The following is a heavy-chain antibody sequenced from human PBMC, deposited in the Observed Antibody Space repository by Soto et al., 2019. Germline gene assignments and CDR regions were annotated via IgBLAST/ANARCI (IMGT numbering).Heavy chain of an antibody. D-gene: IGHD4-17*01. CDR2: IIPIFGTA. Sequence: QVQLVQSGAELKKPGSSVKVSCKASGCTFSSYAISWVRQAPGQGLEWMGGIIPIFGTANYAQKFQGRVTITADESTSTAYMELSSLRSEDTDVYYCASGIGYGEYSFDYLVQVTLVTVSS. J-gene: IGHJ4*02. V-gene: IGHV1-69*01. CDR3: ASGIGYGEYSFDY. CDR1: GCTFSSYA.